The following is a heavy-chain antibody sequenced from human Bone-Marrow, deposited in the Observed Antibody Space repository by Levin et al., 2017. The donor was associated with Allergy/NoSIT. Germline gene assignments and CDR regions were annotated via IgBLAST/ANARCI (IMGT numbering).Heavy chain of an antibody. V-gene: IGHV4-28*01. Sequence: SETLSLTCAVSGYSISSSNWWGWIRQPPGTGLEWIGYIYYSGSTYYNPSLKSRVTMSVDTSKNQFSLKLSSVTAVDTAVYYCARNIAVAGRDAFDIWGQGTMVTVSS. D-gene: IGHD6-19*01. CDR1: GYSISSSNW. J-gene: IGHJ3*02. CDR3: ARNIAVAGRDAFDI. CDR2: IYYSGST.